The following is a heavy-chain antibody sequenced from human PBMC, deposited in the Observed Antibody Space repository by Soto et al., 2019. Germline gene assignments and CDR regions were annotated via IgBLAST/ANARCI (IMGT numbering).Heavy chain of an antibody. J-gene: IGHJ6*02. V-gene: IGHV1-46*03. CDR2: INPRGGST. D-gene: IGHD3-10*01. CDR1: GYTFTSYY. Sequence: QVQLVQSGAEVKKPGASVKVSCKASGYTFTSYYMHWVRQAPGQGLEWMGIINPRGGSTSYAQKCRSRANITTDESTSTVYMELSSLSAEDTAVYYWARNSITMVRGVIPPRGLHLWGQGTTVTVSS. CDR3: ARNSITMVRGVIPPRGLHL.